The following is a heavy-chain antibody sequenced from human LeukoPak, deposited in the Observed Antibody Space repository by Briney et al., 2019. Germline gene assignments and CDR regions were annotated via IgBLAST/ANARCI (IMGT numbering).Heavy chain of an antibody. D-gene: IGHD5-18*01. Sequence: SETLSLTCTVSGGSTSSGSYYWSWLRQPAGKGLERIGRIYTSGSTNYNPSLKSRVTISVDTSKNQFSLRLSSVTAADTALYYCARDAGYSYGYSFYYFDYWGQGTLVTVSS. J-gene: IGHJ4*02. V-gene: IGHV4-61*02. CDR3: ARDAGYSYGYSFYYFDY. CDR1: GGSTSSGSYY. CDR2: IYTSGST.